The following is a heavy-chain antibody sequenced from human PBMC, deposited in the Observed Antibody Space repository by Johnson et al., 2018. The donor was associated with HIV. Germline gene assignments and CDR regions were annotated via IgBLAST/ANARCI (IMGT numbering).Heavy chain of an antibody. D-gene: IGHD3-22*01. CDR2: IHWNGGRT. CDR1: GFTFDNYG. CDR3: AKYYYDSSGRYMTYAFDM. J-gene: IGHJ3*02. V-gene: IGHV3-20*04. Sequence: VQLLESGGGLVQPGGSLRLSCAASGFTFDNYGMSWVRQAPGKGLEWVSSIHWNGGRTDYADSVKGRFPISNDNANNTLHLQMNSLRAEDTALYYCAKYYYDSSGRYMTYAFDMWGQGTMVTVSS.